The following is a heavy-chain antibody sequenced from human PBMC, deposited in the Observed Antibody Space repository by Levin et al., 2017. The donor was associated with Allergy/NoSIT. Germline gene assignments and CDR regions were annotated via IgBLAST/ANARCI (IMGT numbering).Heavy chain of an antibody. J-gene: IGHJ4*02. CDR3: AKDTPALSAGPYFDY. CDR1: GFTFSSYA. Sequence: GGSLRLSCAASGFTFSSYAMSWVRQAPGKGLEWVSGISGSGGSTYYADSVRGRFTIYTDNSKNTLYLQMNSLRAEDTAVYYCAKDTPALSAGPYFDYWGQGTLVTVSS. D-gene: IGHD2-2*01. V-gene: IGHV3-23*01. CDR2: ISGSGGST.